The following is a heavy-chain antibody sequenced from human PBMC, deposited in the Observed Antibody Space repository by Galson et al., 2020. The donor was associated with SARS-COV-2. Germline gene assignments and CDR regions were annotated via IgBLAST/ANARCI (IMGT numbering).Heavy chain of an antibody. V-gene: IGHV1-8*01. D-gene: IGHD4-17*01. CDR2: MNPNCGTT. CDR1: GYTFTNYE. J-gene: IGHJ5*02. CDR3: ARSYDDFATWCDP. Sequence: ASVTVSCQASGYTFTNYEIHWVRQAPGQGLQWMGWMNPNCGTTGYAQKFQGRVTMTRTTAISTAYMELNSLTSEDTAVYYCARSYDDFATWCDPGGQGTLVTVSS.